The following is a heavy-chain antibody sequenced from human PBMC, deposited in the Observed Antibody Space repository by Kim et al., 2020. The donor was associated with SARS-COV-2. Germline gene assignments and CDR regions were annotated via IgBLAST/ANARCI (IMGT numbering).Heavy chain of an antibody. V-gene: IGHV4-34*01. CDR2: INHSGST. CDR3: ASYLVDTAMATLYYFDY. CDR1: GGSFSGYY. Sequence: SETLSLTCAVYGGSFSGYYWSWIRQPPGKGLEWIGEINHSGSTNYNPSLKSRVTISVDTSKNQFSLKLSSVTAADTAVYYCASYLVDTAMATLYYFDYWGQGALVTVSS. D-gene: IGHD5-18*01. J-gene: IGHJ4*02.